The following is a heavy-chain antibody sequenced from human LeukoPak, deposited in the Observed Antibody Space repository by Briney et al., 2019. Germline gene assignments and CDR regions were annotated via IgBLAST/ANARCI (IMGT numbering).Heavy chain of an antibody. D-gene: IGHD6-19*01. Sequence: GGSLRLSCAASGFTFSSYSMNWVRQAPGKGLEWVSSISSSSSYIYYADSVKGRFTISRDISKNTLYLQMGSLRPEDMAVYYCARVDYGSGCDSWGQGTLVTVSS. CDR1: GFTFSSYS. J-gene: IGHJ4*02. CDR2: ISSSSSYI. V-gene: IGHV3-21*01. CDR3: ARVDYGSGCDS.